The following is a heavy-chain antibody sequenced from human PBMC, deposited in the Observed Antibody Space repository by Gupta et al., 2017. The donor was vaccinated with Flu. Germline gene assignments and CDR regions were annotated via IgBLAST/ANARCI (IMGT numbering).Heavy chain of an antibody. D-gene: IGHD2-21*01. CDR3: ARYSSDWTCIDY. Sequence: QVRLLESGGGAVQPGKSLTLSCGASGFRFSSFGMHWVRQAPGKGLDWVAVIWDDGNKKHYADFAKGRFTISRDNSNNTMSLEMKSLRVDDTGGDYCARYSSDWTCIDYWGQGTRGTVSS. CDR1: GFRFSSFG. J-gene: IGHJ4*02. V-gene: IGHV3-33*03. CDR2: IWDDGNKK.